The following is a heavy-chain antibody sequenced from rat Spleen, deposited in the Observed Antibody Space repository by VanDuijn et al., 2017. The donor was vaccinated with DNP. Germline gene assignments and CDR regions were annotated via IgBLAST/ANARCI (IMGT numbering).Heavy chain of an antibody. CDR3: TRFITTPDY. J-gene: IGHJ2*01. V-gene: IGHV2S12*01. D-gene: IGHD1-10*01. Sequence: QVQLKESGPGRVQPSQTLSLTCTVSGFSLTTFGVIWVRQPPGKGLEWIAAISSGGNTFYNSPLKSRLIITRDTSKSQVFLKMNSLQTEDTAIYFCTRFITTPDYWGQGVMVTVSS. CDR2: ISSGGNT. CDR1: GFSLTTFG.